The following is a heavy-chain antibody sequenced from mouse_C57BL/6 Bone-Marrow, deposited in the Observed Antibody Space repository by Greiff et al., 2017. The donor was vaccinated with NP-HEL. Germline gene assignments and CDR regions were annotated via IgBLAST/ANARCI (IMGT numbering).Heavy chain of an antibody. D-gene: IGHD1-1*01. CDR2: IHPNSGST. CDR1: GYTFTSYW. J-gene: IGHJ4*01. Sequence: QVQLQQPGAELVKPGASVKLSCKASGYTFTSYWMHWVKQRPGQGLEWIGRIHPNSGSTNYNEKFKSKATLTVGQSYSTAYLQLSSLTSEDSAVYFCAREGLFLYCSSCYYYAMDYWGQGTSVTVSS. V-gene: IGHV1-64*01. CDR3: AREGLFLYCSSCYYYAMDY.